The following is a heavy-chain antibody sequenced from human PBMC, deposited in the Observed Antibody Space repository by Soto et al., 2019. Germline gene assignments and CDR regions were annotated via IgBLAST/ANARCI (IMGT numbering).Heavy chain of an antibody. CDR1: GFTFSSYA. V-gene: IGHV3-30-3*01. J-gene: IGHJ6*02. CDR3: ARDIVVVVAATHNYYYGMDV. D-gene: IGHD2-15*01. Sequence: QVQLVESGGGVVQPGRSLRLSCAASGFTFSSYAMHWVRQAPGKGLEWVAVISYDGSNKYYADSVKGRFTISRDNSKNTLYLQMNSLRAEDTAVYYCARDIVVVVAATHNYYYGMDVWGQGTTVTVSS. CDR2: ISYDGSNK.